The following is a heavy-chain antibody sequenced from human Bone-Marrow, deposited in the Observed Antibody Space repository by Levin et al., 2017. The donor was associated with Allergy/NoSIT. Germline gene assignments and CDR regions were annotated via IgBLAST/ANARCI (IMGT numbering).Heavy chain of an antibody. Sequence: GESLKISCKASGYTFTGYNMHWVRQAPGQGLEWMGWINPNSGGTNYAQMFQGRVTMTRDTSISTAYLDLSRLRSDDTAVYYCAREISPSSVNMIRGRVDPWGQGTLVTVSS. CDR3: AREISPSSVNMIRGRVDP. J-gene: IGHJ5*02. D-gene: IGHD3-10*01. CDR2: INPNSGGT. V-gene: IGHV1-2*02. CDR1: GYTFTGYN.